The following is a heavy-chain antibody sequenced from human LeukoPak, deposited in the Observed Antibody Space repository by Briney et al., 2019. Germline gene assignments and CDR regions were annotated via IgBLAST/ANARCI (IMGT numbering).Heavy chain of an antibody. CDR1: GGTFSSYA. D-gene: IGHD3-22*01. V-gene: IGHV1-69*06. Sequence: SVKVSCNASGGTFSSYAISWVRQAPGQGLEWMGGIIPIFGTANYAQKFQGRVTITADKSTSTAYMELSSLRSEDTAVYYCARKVPNDSSGYYYRGQFDPWGQGTLVTVSS. CDR3: ARKVPNDSSGYYYRGQFDP. J-gene: IGHJ5*02. CDR2: IIPIFGTA.